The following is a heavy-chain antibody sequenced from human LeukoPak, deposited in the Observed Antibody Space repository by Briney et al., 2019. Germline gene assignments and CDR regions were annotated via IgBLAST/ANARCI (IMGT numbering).Heavy chain of an antibody. CDR2: SSGGGDT. J-gene: IGHJ6*02. CDR1: AFTFSSYA. V-gene: IGHV3-23*01. Sequence: GGSLRLSCAASAFTFSSYAMNWVRQAPGKGLEWVSTSSGGGDTYIADSVKGRFTISRDNSKYTLYLQMNRLRADDTAVYYCAKAEGATLYYYGVDVWGQGTTVTVSS. CDR3: AKAEGATLYYYGVDV.